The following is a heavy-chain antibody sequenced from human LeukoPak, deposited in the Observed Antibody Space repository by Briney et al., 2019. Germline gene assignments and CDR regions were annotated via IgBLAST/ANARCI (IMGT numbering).Heavy chain of an antibody. CDR1: GFTVSTNY. J-gene: IGHJ4*02. V-gene: IGHV3-53*01. CDR2: IYGGGGT. D-gene: IGHD1-26*01. CDR3: ARAYSGSYQFDY. Sequence: GGSLRPSCAASGFTVSTNYMCWVRQAPGKGLEWVSAIYGGGGTYYADSVKGRFTISRDNSKNTLYLQMNSLRAEDTAVYYCARAYSGSYQFDYWGQGTLVTASS.